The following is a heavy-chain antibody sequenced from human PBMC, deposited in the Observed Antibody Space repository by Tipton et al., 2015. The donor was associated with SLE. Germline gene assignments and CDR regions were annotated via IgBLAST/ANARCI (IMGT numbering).Heavy chain of an antibody. V-gene: IGHV4-59*01. CDR1: GGSISSYY. CDR3: ARVSQWLVSYYFDY. D-gene: IGHD6-19*01. J-gene: IGHJ4*02. Sequence: TLSLTCTVSGGSISSYYWSRIRQPPGKGLEWIGYIYYSGSTNYNPSLKSRVTISVDTSKNQFSLNLSSVTAADTAVYYCARVSQWLVSYYFDYWGQGTLVTVSS. CDR2: IYYSGST.